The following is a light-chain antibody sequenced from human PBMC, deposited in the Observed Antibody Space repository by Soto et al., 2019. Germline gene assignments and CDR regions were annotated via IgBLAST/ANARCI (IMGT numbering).Light chain of an antibody. Sequence: QSVLTQPASMSGSPGQSITISCTGTSSDVSGYNYVSWYQQHPGKAPKLMIYDVSNRPSGVSNRFSGSKSGNTASLTISGLQAEDEADYYCSSYTSSSTPVVFGGGTKVTVL. J-gene: IGLJ2*01. CDR3: SSYTSSSTPVV. V-gene: IGLV2-14*01. CDR2: DVS. CDR1: SSDVSGYNY.